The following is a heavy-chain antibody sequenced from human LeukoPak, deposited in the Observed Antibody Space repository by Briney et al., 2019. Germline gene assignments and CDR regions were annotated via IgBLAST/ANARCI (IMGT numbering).Heavy chain of an antibody. J-gene: IGHJ5*02. D-gene: IGHD5-24*01. CDR2: IYTSGST. CDR1: GGSISSGDYY. CDR3: ASEDGYTRFS. Sequence: SETLSLTCTVSGGSISSGDYYWSWIRQPAGKGLEWIGRIYTSGSTNYNPSLKSRVTISVDPSKNQFSLKLSSVTAADTAVYYCASEDGYTRFSWGQGTLVTVSS. V-gene: IGHV4-61*02.